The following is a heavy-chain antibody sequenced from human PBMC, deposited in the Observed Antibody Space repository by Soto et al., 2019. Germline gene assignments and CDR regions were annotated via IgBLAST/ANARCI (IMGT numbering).Heavy chain of an antibody. CDR3: ARDRASGSYFPYFDY. CDR1: GGTFSSYA. D-gene: IGHD1-26*01. Sequence: ASVKVSCKASGGTFSSYAISWVRQAPGQGLEWMGGIIPIFGTANYAQKFQGRVTITADESTSTAYMELSSLRSEDTAVYYCARDRASGSYFPYFDYWGQGTLVTVSS. CDR2: IIPIFGTA. J-gene: IGHJ4*02. V-gene: IGHV1-69*13.